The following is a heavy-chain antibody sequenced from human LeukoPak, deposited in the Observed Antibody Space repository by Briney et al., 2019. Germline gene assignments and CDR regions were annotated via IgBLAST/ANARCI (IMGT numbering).Heavy chain of an antibody. CDR3: ARISSGWYRDTFDI. Sequence: GGSPRLSCAASGFTFSNFWMHWVRQAPGKGLVWVSRINYDGSSTSYADSVKGRFTISRDNAKNTLYLQMNSLRAEDTAVYYCARISSGWYRDTFDIWGQGTMVTVSS. CDR2: INYDGSST. CDR1: GFTFSNFW. J-gene: IGHJ3*02. V-gene: IGHV3-74*01. D-gene: IGHD6-19*01.